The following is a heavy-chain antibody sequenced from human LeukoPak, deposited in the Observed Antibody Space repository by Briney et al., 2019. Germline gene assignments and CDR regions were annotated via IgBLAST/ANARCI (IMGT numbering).Heavy chain of an antibody. D-gene: IGHD6-13*01. CDR2: ISANGHST. J-gene: IGHJ4*02. V-gene: IGHV3-64D*09. Sequence: GGSLRLSCSASGFTFTTCPMHWVRQAPGKGLEYVSAISANGHSTYYADSVKGRFTISRDNSKNTLYLQMSSLRLEDTAIYYCVKEAMSWYDSWGQRTLVTVSS. CDR1: GFTFTTCP. CDR3: VKEAMSWYDS.